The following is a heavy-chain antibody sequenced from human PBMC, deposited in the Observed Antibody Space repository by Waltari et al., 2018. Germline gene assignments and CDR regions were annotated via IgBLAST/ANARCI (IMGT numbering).Heavy chain of an antibody. CDR3: ARGADDFWSGYGAGYDS. V-gene: IGHV4-4*07. CDR1: GCSISTYS. J-gene: IGHJ4*02. D-gene: IGHD3-3*01. CDR2: FYARGST. Sequence: QVQLQESGPGLVKPSETLSLTSTVSGCSISTYSWSWIRQPAGKGLEWSWRFYARGSTNYNPSLKSRVTMSVDTSKNQFSLKLTSVIAADTAVYYCARGADDFWSGYGAGYDSWGQGTLVTVSS.